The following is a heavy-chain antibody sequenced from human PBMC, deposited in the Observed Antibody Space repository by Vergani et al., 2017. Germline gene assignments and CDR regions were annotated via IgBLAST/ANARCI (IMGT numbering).Heavy chain of an antibody. Sequence: QVQLQESGPGLVKPSETLSLTCTVSGCSISSYYWSWIRQPPGKGLEWIGYIYYSGSTNYNPSLKSRVTISVNTSKNQFSLKLGSVTAADTAVYYCARGEGSGYYHTDYWGQGTLVTVSS. CDR3: ARGEGSGYYHTDY. CDR2: IYYSGST. D-gene: IGHD3-22*01. V-gene: IGHV4-59*01. CDR1: GCSISSYY. J-gene: IGHJ4*02.